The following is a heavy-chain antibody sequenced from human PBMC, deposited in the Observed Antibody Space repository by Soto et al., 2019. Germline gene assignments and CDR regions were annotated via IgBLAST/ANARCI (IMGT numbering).Heavy chain of an antibody. D-gene: IGHD4-17*01. CDR2: IYYSGST. V-gene: IGHV4-59*01. CDR3: GRDRTGYGDYTD. J-gene: IGHJ4*02. Sequence: SETLSLTCTVSGGSISSDDWSWSRQPPGKGLEWIGYIYYSGSTNYNPSLKSRVTISVDASKNQFSLKLSSVTAADTAVYYCGRDRTGYGDYTDWGKGTMVTVSS. CDR1: GGSISSDD.